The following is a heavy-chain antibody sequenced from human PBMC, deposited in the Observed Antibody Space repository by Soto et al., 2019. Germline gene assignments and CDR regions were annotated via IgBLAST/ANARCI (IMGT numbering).Heavy chain of an antibody. J-gene: IGHJ4*02. V-gene: IGHV3-21*01. D-gene: IGHD2-15*01. CDR1: GFTFGSYC. CDR3: ARVAY. CDR2: ISSGSSDT. Sequence: GGSLRLSCAVSGFTFGSYCMNWVRQVPGKGLEWVASISSGSSDTWYADSVKGRFIISRDNAQNSLFLQMNTLRPEDTAMYYCARVAYWGPGTQVTVSS.